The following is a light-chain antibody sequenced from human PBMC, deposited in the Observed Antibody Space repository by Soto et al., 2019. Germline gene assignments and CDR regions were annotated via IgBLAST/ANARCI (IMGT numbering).Light chain of an antibody. CDR2: VNSGGSH. Sequence: QSVLTQSPSASASLGASVKLTCTLSSGHSNYAIAWHQQQPEKGPRYLMKVNSGGSHIKGDGIPDRFSGSSSGAERYLFISSLQSEDEADYYCQTWGTGSAIVVFGGATHLTVL. V-gene: IGLV4-69*01. J-gene: IGLJ7*01. CDR1: SGHSNYA. CDR3: QTWGTGSAIVV.